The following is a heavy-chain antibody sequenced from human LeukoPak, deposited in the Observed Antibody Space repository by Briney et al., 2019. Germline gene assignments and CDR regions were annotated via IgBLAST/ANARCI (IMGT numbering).Heavy chain of an antibody. CDR1: GGTFSSYA. D-gene: IGHD1-26*01. CDR2: IIPIFGTA. Sequence: SVKVSCKASGGTFSSYAISWVRQAPGQGLEWMGRIIPIFGTANYAQKFQGRVTITTDESASTAYMELSSLRSEDTAVYYCATELPQYSGSYYNYQDYWGQGTLVTVSS. J-gene: IGHJ4*02. V-gene: IGHV1-69*05. CDR3: ATELPQYSGSYYNYQDY.